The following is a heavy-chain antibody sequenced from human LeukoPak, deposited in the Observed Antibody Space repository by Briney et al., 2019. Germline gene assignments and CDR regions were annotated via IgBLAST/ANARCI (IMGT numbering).Heavy chain of an antibody. CDR1: GFTFCSYA. J-gene: IGHJ5*02. Sequence: GRSLRLSCTASGFTFCSYAMHWVRQAPGKGLEWVSTIGGGDTYYADSVKGRFTISRDDSKSTLYLQMNSLRASDTAIYYCAKDAVTMNGLYDWFDAWGQGTLVTVSS. V-gene: IGHV3-23*03. D-gene: IGHD6-19*01. CDR3: AKDAVTMNGLYDWFDA. CDR2: IGGGDT.